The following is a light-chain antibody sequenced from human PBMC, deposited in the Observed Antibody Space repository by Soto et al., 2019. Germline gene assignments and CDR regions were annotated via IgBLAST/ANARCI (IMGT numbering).Light chain of an antibody. J-gene: IGLJ1*01. CDR1: INDVGDYNY. Sequence: QSVLTQPPSASGSPGQSVTISCTGTINDVGDYNYVSWYQQHPGKAPKLMIYEVSKRPSGVPGRFSGSKSGNTASLTVSGLQAEDEADYYCSSYAGSSTIYVFGTGTKVTVL. CDR2: EVS. V-gene: IGLV2-8*01. CDR3: SSYAGSSTIYV.